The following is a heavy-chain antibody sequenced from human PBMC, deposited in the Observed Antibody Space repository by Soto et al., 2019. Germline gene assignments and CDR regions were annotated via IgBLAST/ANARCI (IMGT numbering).Heavy chain of an antibody. J-gene: IGHJ4*02. CDR2: ISSTTNYI. V-gene: IGHV3-21*01. CDR1: GFTFTRYS. Sequence: PGGSLRLSCAASGFTFTRYSMNWVRQSPGKGLEWVSSISSTTNYIYYADSMKGRFTVSRDNAKNSVYLEMNSLSAEDTAVYYCARESEDLTSNFDYWGQGTLVTVSS. CDR3: ARESEDLTSNFDY.